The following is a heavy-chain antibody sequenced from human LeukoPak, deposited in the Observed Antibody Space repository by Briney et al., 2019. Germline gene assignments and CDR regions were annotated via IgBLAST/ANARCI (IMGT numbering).Heavy chain of an antibody. CDR2: IYHSGST. CDR1: TDYSIRSGDY. V-gene: IGHV4-38-2*01. CDR3: ARNSSSWFDY. J-gene: IGHJ4*02. Sequence: PLETLSLTCVVSTDYSIRSGDYWGWIRQPPGKGLEWIGSIYHSGSTHYNPSLKSRVTISVDTSRNQFSLKLSSVTAADTAVYYCARNSSSWFDYWGQGTLVTVSS. D-gene: IGHD6-13*01.